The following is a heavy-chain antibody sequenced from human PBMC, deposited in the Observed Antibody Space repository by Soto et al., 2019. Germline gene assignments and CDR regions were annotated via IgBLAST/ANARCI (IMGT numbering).Heavy chain of an antibody. Sequence: ASVKVSCKVSGYTLTELSMHWVRQAPGKGLEWMGGFDPEDGETIYAQKFQGRVTMTEDTSTDTAYMELSSLRSEDTAVYYCVTSSGWLGYLFQHWGQGTLVTVSS. CDR3: VTSSGWLGYLFQH. D-gene: IGHD6-19*01. J-gene: IGHJ1*01. CDR2: FDPEDGET. V-gene: IGHV1-24*01. CDR1: GYTLTELS.